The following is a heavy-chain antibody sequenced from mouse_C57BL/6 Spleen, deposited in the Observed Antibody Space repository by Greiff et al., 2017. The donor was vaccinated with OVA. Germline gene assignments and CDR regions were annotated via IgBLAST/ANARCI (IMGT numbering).Heavy chain of an antibody. J-gene: IGHJ4*01. V-gene: IGHV1-69*01. CDR2: IDPSDSYT. CDR1: GYTFTSYW. CDR3: ARYYVLYYAMDY. D-gene: IGHD1-1*02. Sequence: QVQLQQPGAELVMPGASVKLSCKASGYTFTSYWMHWVKQRPGQGLEWIGEIDPSDSYTNYNQKFKGKSTLTVDKSSSTAYMQLSSLTSEDSAVYYCARYYVLYYAMDYWGQGTSVTVSS.